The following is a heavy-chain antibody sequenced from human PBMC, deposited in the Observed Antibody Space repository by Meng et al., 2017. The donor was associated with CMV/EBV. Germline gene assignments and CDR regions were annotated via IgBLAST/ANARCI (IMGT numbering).Heavy chain of an antibody. CDR1: GFTFSSYA. Sequence: GESLKISCAASGFTFSSYAMSWVRQAPGKGLEGVSAVTDSGGSTYYADSVKGRFTISRDNSKNTLYLQMNSLRAEDSAVYYCARGAGPNDYGRSWGQGMLVTVSS. J-gene: IGHJ5*02. D-gene: IGHD4-17*01. V-gene: IGHV3-23*01. CDR3: ARGAGPNDYGRS. CDR2: VTDSGGST.